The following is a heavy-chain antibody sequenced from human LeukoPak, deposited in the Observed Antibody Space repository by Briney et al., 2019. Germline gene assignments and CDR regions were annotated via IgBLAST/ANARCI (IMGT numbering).Heavy chain of an antibody. CDR3: AKIPRFYFDRTGDFDY. J-gene: IGHJ4*02. CDR1: GDSISSYY. D-gene: IGHD3-22*01. CDR2: VYYSGSP. V-gene: IGHV4-59*01. Sequence: SETLSLTCTVSGDSISSYYWSWIRQPPGKRLEWIGYVYYSGSPGYNPSLESRVSMSVDTSKNQVSLKLTSVTAADTAVYYCAKIPRFYFDRTGDFDYWGQGTLVTVSS.